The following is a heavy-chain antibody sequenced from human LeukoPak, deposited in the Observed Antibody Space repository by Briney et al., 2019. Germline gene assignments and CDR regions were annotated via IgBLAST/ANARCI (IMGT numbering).Heavy chain of an antibody. V-gene: IGHV3-11*01. CDR2: ISSSGSTI. D-gene: IGHD3-22*01. CDR3: AGAPYYYDSSGYSDY. CDR1: GFTFSDYY. Sequence: GGSLRLSCAASGFTFSDYYMSWIRQAPGKGLEWVSYISSSGSTIYYADSVKGRFTISRDNAKNSLYLQMNSLRAEDTAVYYCAGAPYYYDSSGYSDYGARGTLVTVPS. J-gene: IGHJ4*02.